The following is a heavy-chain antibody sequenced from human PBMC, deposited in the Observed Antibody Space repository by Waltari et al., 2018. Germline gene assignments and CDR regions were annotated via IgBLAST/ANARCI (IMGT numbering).Heavy chain of an antibody. D-gene: IGHD2-15*01. CDR3: SSAGDY. Sequence: VQLVESGGGVVQPGRSLRPSCAASGFTFTHYAMSWVRQVPGKGLEGVSAISGSGSSTHFADSVQGRFAISRDNSKEMIYLQMNSLRVEDTAIYYCSSAGDYWGQGTQVTVSS. V-gene: IGHV3-23*04. CDR2: ISGSGSST. J-gene: IGHJ4*02. CDR1: GFTFTHYA.